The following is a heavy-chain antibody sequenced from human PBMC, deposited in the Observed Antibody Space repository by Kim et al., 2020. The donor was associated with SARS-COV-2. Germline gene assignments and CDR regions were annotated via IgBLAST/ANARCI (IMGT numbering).Heavy chain of an antibody. CDR3: ARTVPAAANFDY. D-gene: IGHD2-2*01. J-gene: IGHJ4*02. CDR2: IYYSGST. CDR1: GGSISSGDYY. Sequence: SETLSLTCTVSGGSISSGDYYWSWIRQPPGKGLEWIGYIYYSGSTYYNPSLKSRVTISVDTSKNQFSLKLSSVTAADTAVYYCARTVPAAANFDYWGQGTLVTVSS. V-gene: IGHV4-30-4*01.